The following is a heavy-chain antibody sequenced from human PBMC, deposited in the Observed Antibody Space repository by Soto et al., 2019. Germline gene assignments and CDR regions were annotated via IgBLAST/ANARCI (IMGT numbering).Heavy chain of an antibody. D-gene: IGHD2-15*01. CDR2: INPNSGGT. Sequence: ASVKVSCKASGYTFTGYYMHWVRQAPGQGLEWMGWINPNSGGTNYAQKFQGRVTMTRDTSISTAYMELSRLRSDDTAVYYCAREGQDIVVVVAAPASVDASDIWGQGTMVTVSS. J-gene: IGHJ3*02. CDR3: AREGQDIVVVVAAPASVDASDI. CDR1: GYTFTGYY. V-gene: IGHV1-2*02.